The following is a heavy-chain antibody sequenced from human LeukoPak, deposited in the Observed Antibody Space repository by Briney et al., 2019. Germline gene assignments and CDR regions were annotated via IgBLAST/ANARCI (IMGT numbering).Heavy chain of an antibody. CDR2: ISSSSSTI. CDR3: AKDTTFYDILTDSYYFDY. Sequence: GGSLRLSCAASGFTFSSYEMNWVRQAPGKGLEWVSYISSSSSTIYYADSVKGRFTISRDNSKNTLYLQMNSLRAEDTAVYYCAKDTTFYDILTDSYYFDYWGQGTLVTVSP. D-gene: IGHD3-9*01. CDR1: GFTFSSYE. J-gene: IGHJ4*02. V-gene: IGHV3-48*01.